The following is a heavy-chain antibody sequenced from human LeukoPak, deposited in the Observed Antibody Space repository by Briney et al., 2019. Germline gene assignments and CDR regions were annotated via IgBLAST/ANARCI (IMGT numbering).Heavy chain of an antibody. J-gene: IGHJ5*02. V-gene: IGHV1-24*01. CDR1: GYTLTELS. D-gene: IGHD6-19*01. CDR2: FDPEDGET. CDR3: ATAKPRLNWFDP. Sequence: ASVKVSCKVSGYTLTELSMHWVRQAPGKGLEWMGGFDPEDGETIYAQKFQGRVTMTEDTSTDTAYMELSSLRSEDTAVYYCATAKPRLNWFDPWGQGTLVTVSS.